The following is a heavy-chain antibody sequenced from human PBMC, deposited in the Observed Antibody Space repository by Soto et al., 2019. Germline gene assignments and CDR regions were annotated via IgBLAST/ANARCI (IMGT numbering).Heavy chain of an antibody. D-gene: IGHD6-6*01. CDR2: INHSGST. J-gene: IGHJ4*02. CDR3: ARGRWSSSAFDY. Sequence: PSETLSLTCAVYGGSFSGYYWSWIRQPPGKGLEWIGEINHSGSTNYNPSLKSRVTISVDTSKNQFSPKLSSVTAADTAVYYCARGRWSSSAFDYWGQGTLVTVSS. CDR1: GGSFSGYY. V-gene: IGHV4-34*01.